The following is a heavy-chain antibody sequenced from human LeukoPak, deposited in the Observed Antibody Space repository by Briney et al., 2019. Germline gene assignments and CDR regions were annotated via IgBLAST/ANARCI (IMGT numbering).Heavy chain of an antibody. CDR1: GFTFSSYW. Sequence: GGSLRLSCAASGFTFSSYWMSWVRQAPGKGLEWVANIKQDGSEKYYVDSVKGRFTISRDNAKNSLYLQMNSLRAEDTAVFYCAKDRGTSANYYFYMDVWGKGITVTVSS. CDR2: IKQDGSEK. D-gene: IGHD3-10*01. V-gene: IGHV3-7*01. CDR3: AKDRGTSANYYFYMDV. J-gene: IGHJ6*03.